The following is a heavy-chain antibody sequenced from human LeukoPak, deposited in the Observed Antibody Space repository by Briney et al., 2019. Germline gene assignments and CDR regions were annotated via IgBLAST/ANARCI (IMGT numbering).Heavy chain of an antibody. V-gene: IGHV1-2*02. CDR2: INPNSGGT. D-gene: IGHD4-17*01. CDR3: ATAPSGDYGDSYNWFDP. CDR1: GYTFTGYY. Sequence: GASVKVSCKASGYTFTGYYMHWVRQAPGQGLEWMGWINPNSGGTNYAQKFQGRVTMTEDTSTDTAYMELSSLRSEDTAVYYCATAPSGDYGDSYNWFDPWGQGTLVTVSS. J-gene: IGHJ5*02.